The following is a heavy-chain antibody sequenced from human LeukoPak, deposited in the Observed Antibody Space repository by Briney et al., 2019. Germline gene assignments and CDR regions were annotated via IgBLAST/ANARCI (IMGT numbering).Heavy chain of an antibody. V-gene: IGHV4-34*01. J-gene: IGHJ4*02. D-gene: IGHD3/OR15-3a*01. Sequence: SETLSLTCAVYGGSFSGYYWSWIRQPPGKGXXWIGEINHSGSTNYNPSLKSRVTISVDTSKNQFSLKLSSVTAADTAVYYCARGPYLGTGYYYWGQGTLVTVSS. CDR2: INHSGST. CDR1: GGSFSGYY. CDR3: ARGPYLGTGYYY.